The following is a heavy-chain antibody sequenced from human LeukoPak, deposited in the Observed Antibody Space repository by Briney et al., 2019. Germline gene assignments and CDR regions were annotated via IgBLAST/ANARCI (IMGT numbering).Heavy chain of an antibody. CDR3: AKDRTTVPFDY. CDR2: ISSSSSTI. Sequence: PGGSLRLSCAASGFTFSSYSMNWVRQAPGKGLEWVSYISSSSSTIYYADSVKGRFTISRDNSKNTLYLQMNSLRAGDTAVYYCAKDRTTVPFDYWGQGTLVTVSS. D-gene: IGHD1-1*01. V-gene: IGHV3-48*01. CDR1: GFTFSSYS. J-gene: IGHJ4*02.